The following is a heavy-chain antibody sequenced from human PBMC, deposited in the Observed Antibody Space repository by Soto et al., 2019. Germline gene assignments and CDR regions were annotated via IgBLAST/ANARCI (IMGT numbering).Heavy chain of an antibody. CDR1: GYTFTSYA. D-gene: IGHD1-7*01. J-gene: IGHJ3*02. Sequence: ASVKVSCKASGYTFTSYAMHWVRQAPGQRLEWMGWINAGNGNTKYSQKFQGRVTITRDTSASTAYMELSSLRSEDTAVYYCAREGGLELPDAFDIWGQGTMVTVSS. CDR3: AREGGLELPDAFDI. V-gene: IGHV1-3*01. CDR2: INAGNGNT.